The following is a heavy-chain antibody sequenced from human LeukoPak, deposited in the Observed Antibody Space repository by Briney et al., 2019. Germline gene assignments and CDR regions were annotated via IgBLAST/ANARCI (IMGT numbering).Heavy chain of an antibody. V-gene: IGHV3-7*05. CDR3: ATDSDRRSDY. Sequence: GGSLRLSCAASGFTFSRYWMTWVRQAPGKGLEWVANMNQDGSAKYYVDSVKGRFTISRDNAKNSLYLQMNSLRAEDTAVYYCATDSDRRSDYWGQGTLVTVSS. CDR2: MNQDGSAK. CDR1: GFTFSRYW. D-gene: IGHD3-22*01. J-gene: IGHJ4*02.